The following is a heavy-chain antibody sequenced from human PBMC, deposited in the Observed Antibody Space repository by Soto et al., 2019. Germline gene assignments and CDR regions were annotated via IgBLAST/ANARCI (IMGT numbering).Heavy chain of an antibody. V-gene: IGHV1-2*02. Sequence: ASVKVSCKASGYTFINYYMHWVRQAPGQGFEWMGRISPKSGGSNYAQKLQGRVSMTWDTSTSTAYMELSSLMSEDTAVYYCARGRYDRSGYSYYFDYWGQGTLVTVSS. CDR1: GYTFINYY. CDR3: ARGRYDRSGYSYYFDY. D-gene: IGHD3-22*01. CDR2: ISPKSGGS. J-gene: IGHJ4*02.